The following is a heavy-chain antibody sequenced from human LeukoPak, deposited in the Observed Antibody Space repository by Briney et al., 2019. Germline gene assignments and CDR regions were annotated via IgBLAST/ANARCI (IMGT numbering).Heavy chain of an antibody. CDR3: ARDRLVGDMAVASP. D-gene: IGHD6-19*01. CDR1: GFTFSSYS. V-gene: IGHV3-21*01. J-gene: IGHJ5*02. CDR2: ISSSSSYI. Sequence: GGSLRLSCAASGFTFSSYSMNWVRQAPGKGLEWVSSISSSSSYIYYADSVKGRFTISRDNAKNSLYLQMNSLRAEDTAVYYCARDRLVGDMAVASPWGQGTLVTVSS.